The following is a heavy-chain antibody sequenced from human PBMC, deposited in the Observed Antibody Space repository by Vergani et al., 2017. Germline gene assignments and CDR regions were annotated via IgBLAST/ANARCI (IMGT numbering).Heavy chain of an antibody. D-gene: IGHD3-22*01. CDR2: INPSGGST. Sequence: QVPLVQSGAEVKKPGASVKVSCKASGYHFTSYYMHWVRQAPGQGLEWLGIINPSGGSTSYAQKFQGRVTMTRDTSTRTVYMELSSLRSEDTAVYYCARHYYDSSGPDWGQGTLVTGSS. CDR3: ARHYYDSSGPD. CDR1: GYHFTSYY. V-gene: IGHV1-46*01. J-gene: IGHJ4*02.